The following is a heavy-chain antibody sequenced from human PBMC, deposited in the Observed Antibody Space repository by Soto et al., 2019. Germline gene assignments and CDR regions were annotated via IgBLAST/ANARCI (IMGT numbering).Heavy chain of an antibody. CDR3: AKDEVVAYYYYYMDV. CDR1: GFTFSSYA. CDR2: ISGSGGST. V-gene: IGHV3-23*01. J-gene: IGHJ6*03. D-gene: IGHD5-12*01. Sequence: GSLRLSCAASGFTFSSYAMSWVRQAPGKGLEWVSAISGSGGSTYYADSVKGRFTISRDNSKNTLYLQMNSLRAEDTAVYYCAKDEVVAYYYYYMDVWGKGTTVTVSS.